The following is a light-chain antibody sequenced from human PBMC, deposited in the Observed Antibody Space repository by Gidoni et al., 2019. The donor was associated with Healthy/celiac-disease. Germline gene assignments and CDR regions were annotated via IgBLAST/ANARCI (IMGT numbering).Light chain of an antibody. Sequence: QSALTKPRSVFGSPGQSVPISCTGTSSDVGGYNYVSWYQQHPGKAPKLMIYDVSKRPSGFPDRFSGSKSGNTASLTISGFQAEDESDYYCCSYAGSYTYVFGTGTKVTVL. CDR2: DVS. V-gene: IGLV2-11*01. CDR3: CSYAGSYTYV. J-gene: IGLJ1*01. CDR1: SSDVGGYNY.